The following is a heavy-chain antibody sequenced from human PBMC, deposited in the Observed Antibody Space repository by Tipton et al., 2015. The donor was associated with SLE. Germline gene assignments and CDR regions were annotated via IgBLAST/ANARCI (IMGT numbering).Heavy chain of an antibody. CDR1: GYSFNNYG. CDR3: ARGSGYYLLGGFDL. V-gene: IGHV1-18*01. D-gene: IGHD3-22*01. CDR2: ISGYNGKT. J-gene: IGHJ2*01. Sequence: QVQLVQSGAEVLTPGASVKVSCRTSGYSFNNYGISWVRQAPGQGLEWMGWISGYNGKTDSAQKLQGRVTMTTDASTKTAYMELRSLRSDDTAVYYCARGSGYYLLGGFDLWGRGTLVTVSS.